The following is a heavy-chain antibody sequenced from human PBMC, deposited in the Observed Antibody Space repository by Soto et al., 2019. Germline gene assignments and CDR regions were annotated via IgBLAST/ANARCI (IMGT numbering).Heavy chain of an antibody. D-gene: IGHD3-10*01. CDR2: ISSSSSYI. CDR1: GFTFSSYS. CDR3: ARDGGVGNSSPGGAFDI. Sequence: EVQLVESGGGLVKPGGSLRLSCAASGFTFSSYSMNWVRQAPGKGLEWVSSISSSSSYIYYADSVKGRFTISRDNAKNSLSLQMNSLRAEDTAVYYCARDGGVGNSSPGGAFDIWGQGTMVTISS. J-gene: IGHJ3*02. V-gene: IGHV3-21*01.